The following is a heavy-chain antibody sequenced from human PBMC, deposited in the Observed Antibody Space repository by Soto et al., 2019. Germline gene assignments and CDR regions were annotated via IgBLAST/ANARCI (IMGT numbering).Heavy chain of an antibody. J-gene: IGHJ4*02. CDR2: INHSGST. V-gene: IGHV4-34*01. D-gene: IGHD5-12*01. CDR1: GGSFSGYY. CDR3: ARLYSGYESADY. Sequence: SETLSLTCAVYGGSFSGYYWSWIRQPPGKGLEWIGEINHSGSTNYNPSLKSRVTISVDTSKNQFSLKLSSVTAADTAVYYCARLYSGYESADYWGQGTLVTVSS.